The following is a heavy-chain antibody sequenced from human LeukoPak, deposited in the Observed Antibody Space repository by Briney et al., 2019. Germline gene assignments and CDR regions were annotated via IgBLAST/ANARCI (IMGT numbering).Heavy chain of an antibody. J-gene: IGHJ4*02. Sequence: GGSLRLSCAASGFTFSSYAMSWVRQAPGKGLEWLSFISGSGDSTHYADSVKGRFTISRDNSKNTLDLQMNSLRAEDTAVYYCAKDLGRYRNNFFDYWGQGNLVTVSS. CDR3: AKDLGRYRNNFFDY. CDR1: GFTFSSYA. V-gene: IGHV3-23*01. D-gene: IGHD1-26*01. CDR2: ISGSGDST.